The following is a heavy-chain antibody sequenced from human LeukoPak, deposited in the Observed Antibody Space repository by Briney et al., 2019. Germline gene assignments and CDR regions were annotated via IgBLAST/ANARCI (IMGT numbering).Heavy chain of an antibody. CDR3: ARGSYAVLRFLEWFGFDP. D-gene: IGHD3-3*01. J-gene: IGHJ5*02. V-gene: IGHV4-34*01. CDR1: GGSFSGYY. Sequence: PSETLSLTCAVYGGSFSGYYWSWIRQPPGKGLEWIGEINHSGSTNYNPSLKSRVTISVDTSKNQFSLKLSSVTAADTAVYYCARGSYAVLRFLEWFGFDPWGQGTLVTVSS. CDR2: INHSGST.